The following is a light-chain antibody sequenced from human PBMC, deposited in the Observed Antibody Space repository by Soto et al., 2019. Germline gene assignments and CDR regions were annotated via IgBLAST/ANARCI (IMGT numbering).Light chain of an antibody. V-gene: IGKV3-15*01. J-gene: IGKJ5*01. CDR3: HQAYSFPIT. CDR1: QSVSSN. Sequence: EIVMTQSPATLSVSPGERATLSCRASQSVSSNLAWYQQKPGQAPRLLIYGPSTRATGIPARFSASGSGSDFTLTISRLEPDDFAVYYCHQAYSFPITFGQGTRLEI. CDR2: GPS.